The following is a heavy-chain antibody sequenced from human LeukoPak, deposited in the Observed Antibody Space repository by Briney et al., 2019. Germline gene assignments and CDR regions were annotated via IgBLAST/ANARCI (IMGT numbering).Heavy chain of an antibody. Sequence: GGSLRLSCAASGFTFSSYWMSWVRQAPGKGLEWVANIKQDGSEKYYVASVKGRFTISRDNAKNSLYLQMNRLRAEDTAVYSCARGSGCSSTSCYVDYYYYMDVWGKGTTVTVSS. CDR1: GFTFSSYW. CDR3: ARGSGCSSTSCYVDYYYYMDV. V-gene: IGHV3-7*01. D-gene: IGHD2-2*01. CDR2: IKQDGSEK. J-gene: IGHJ6*03.